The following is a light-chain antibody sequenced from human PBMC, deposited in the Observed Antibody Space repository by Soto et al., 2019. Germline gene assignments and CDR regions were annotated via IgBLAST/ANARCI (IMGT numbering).Light chain of an antibody. V-gene: IGKV2-30*01. CDR3: MQGTHWPRT. CDR2: GVS. CDR1: QSLVYSDGNTY. J-gene: IGKJ1*01. Sequence: DVVMTQSPLSLPVTLGQPASISCRSSQSLVYSDGNTYLSWFQQRPGQSPRRLIYGVSNRDSGVPDRFSGSGSGTDFTLKISRVEAEDVGVYYCMQGTHWPRTFGQGTKVEIK.